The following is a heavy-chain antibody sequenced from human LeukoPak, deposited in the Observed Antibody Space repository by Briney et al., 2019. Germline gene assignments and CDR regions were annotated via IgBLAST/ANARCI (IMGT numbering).Heavy chain of an antibody. V-gene: IGHV3-74*01. CDR2: IHSDGSST. Sequence: PWGSLTLSCAASGFTFSSYWMHWVRQAPGKGLVWVSRIHSDGSSTSYADSVRGRFTMFRDNAKNTLYLQMNSLRADDTAVYYCARGWITAGAYYDYWGQGTLVTVSS. D-gene: IGHD6-13*01. CDR1: GFTFSSYW. J-gene: IGHJ4*02. CDR3: ARGWITAGAYYDY.